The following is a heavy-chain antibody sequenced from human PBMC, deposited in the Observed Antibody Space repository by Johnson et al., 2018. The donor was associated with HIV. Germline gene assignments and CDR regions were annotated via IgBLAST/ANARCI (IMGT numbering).Heavy chain of an antibody. CDR1: GFTVSSNY. Sequence: QEKLVESGGGVVQTGRSLRLSCAASGFTVSSNYMSWVRQAPGKGLEWVAFIRYDGSNKYYADSMKGRFTISRDNSKNTLYLQMNSLRAEDTAVYYCATRAFTTMAEDDAFDIWGQGTMVTVSS. V-gene: IGHV3-33*08. CDR3: ATRAFTTMAEDDAFDI. J-gene: IGHJ3*02. D-gene: IGHD5-18*01. CDR2: IRYDGSNK.